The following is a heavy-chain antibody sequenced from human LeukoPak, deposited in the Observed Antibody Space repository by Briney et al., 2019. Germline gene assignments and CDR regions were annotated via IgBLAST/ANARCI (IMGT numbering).Heavy chain of an antibody. D-gene: IGHD3-10*01. CDR1: GYTFTSYG. Sequence: ASVKVSCKASGYTFTSYGITWVRQAPGQGLEWMGWISAYNGNTNYAQKLQGRVTMTTDTSTSTAYIELRSLRSDDTAVYYCAKDTYYGSGSYPGYWGQGTLVTVSS. V-gene: IGHV1-18*01. CDR3: AKDTYYGSGSYPGY. J-gene: IGHJ4*02. CDR2: ISAYNGNT.